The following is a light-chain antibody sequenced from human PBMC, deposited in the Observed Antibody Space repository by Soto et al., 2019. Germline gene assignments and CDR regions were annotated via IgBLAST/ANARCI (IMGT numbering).Light chain of an antibody. Sequence: DIQLTQSPSSLSASVGDRVTINCRASQTFSRYLNWYQQKPGRAPKVLIYAASSLQIGVPRRFSGSESGTDFTLTISSLQPEDFGTYYCQQSFSLPISFGQGTRLEI. CDR3: QQSFSLPIS. V-gene: IGKV1-39*01. J-gene: IGKJ5*01. CDR1: QTFSRY. CDR2: AAS.